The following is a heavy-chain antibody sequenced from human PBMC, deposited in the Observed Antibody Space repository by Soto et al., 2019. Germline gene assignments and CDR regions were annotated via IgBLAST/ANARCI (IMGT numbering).Heavy chain of an antibody. Sequence: QVQLVQSRTEVKKPGSSVKVSCKASGGTFSTYTMTWVRQAPGQGLEWMGGIIPLFGTANYAQKFQGRVTITTDESTRTVYMELSSLRSEDTAVYYCARSQDSSGYWNNCFDPWGQGTLVTVSS. CDR1: GGTFSTYT. CDR3: ARSQDSSGYWNNCFDP. J-gene: IGHJ5*02. CDR2: IIPLFGTA. V-gene: IGHV1-69*01. D-gene: IGHD3-22*01.